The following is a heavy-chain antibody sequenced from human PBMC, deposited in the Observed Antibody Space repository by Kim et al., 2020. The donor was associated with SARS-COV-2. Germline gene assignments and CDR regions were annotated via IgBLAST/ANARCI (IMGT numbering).Heavy chain of an antibody. D-gene: IGHD3-10*01. CDR2: TYYRTKWYN. CDR1: GDSVSSNRVA. V-gene: IGHV6-1*01. Sequence: SQTLSLTCAIAGDSVSSNRVAWNWIRQSPSRGLEWLGRTYYRTKWYNDYAVSVKSRVTINPDTSKNQVSLQLNSVTPDDTAVYYCARDPGGRYFDFWGQGTLVTVSS. J-gene: IGHJ4*02. CDR3: ARDPGGRYFDF.